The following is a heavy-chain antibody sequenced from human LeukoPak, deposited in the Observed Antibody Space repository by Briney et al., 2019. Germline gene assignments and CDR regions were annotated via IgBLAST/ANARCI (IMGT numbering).Heavy chain of an antibody. D-gene: IGHD3-10*01. V-gene: IGHV3-23*01. CDR2: ISESGYT. CDR3: AKDAQRGSGSYSWGTFDY. J-gene: IGHJ4*02. Sequence: GGSLRLSCAASGFTFDSYAMSWVRQAPGKGLEWVSGISESGYTVYADSVKGRFTISRDNSRNTLFLQMNSLRPEDTAVYYCAKDAQRGSGSYSWGTFDYWGQGTLVTVSS. CDR1: GFTFDSYA.